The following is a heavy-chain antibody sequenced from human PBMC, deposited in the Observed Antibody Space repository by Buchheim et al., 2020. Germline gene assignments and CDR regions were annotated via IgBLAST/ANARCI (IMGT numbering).Heavy chain of an antibody. J-gene: IGHJ4*02. CDR3: ASMGGDSSGYYYVLPTTLDY. CDR2: IYYSGST. CDR1: GGSISSSSYY. D-gene: IGHD3-22*01. V-gene: IGHV4-39*01. Sequence: QLQLQESGPGLVKPSETLSLTCTVSGGSISSSSYYWGWIRQPPGKGLEWIGSIYYSGSTCYNPSLKSRVTISVDTSKNQFSLKLSSVTAADTAVYYCASMGGDSSGYYYVLPTTLDYWGQGTL.